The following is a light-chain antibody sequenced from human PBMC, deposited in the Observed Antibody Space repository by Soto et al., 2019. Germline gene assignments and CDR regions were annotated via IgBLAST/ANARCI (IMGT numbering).Light chain of an antibody. CDR3: AAWDDSLNGYV. CDR1: SSNIGSNT. V-gene: IGLV1-44*01. J-gene: IGLJ1*01. CDR2: SNN. Sequence: QSVLTQPPSASGTPGQRVTISCSGSSSNIGSNTVNWYQQLPGTAPKLLIYSNNQRPSGVPDRFSGSKSGTSASLAISGIQSADEPDYYCAAWDDSLNGYVFGTGTKVTVL.